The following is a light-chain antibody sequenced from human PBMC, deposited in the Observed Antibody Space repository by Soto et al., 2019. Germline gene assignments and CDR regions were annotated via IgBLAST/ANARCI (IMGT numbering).Light chain of an antibody. J-gene: IGLJ1*01. CDR1: SSNIGAGYD. CDR3: HVWDSSSDHYV. Sequence: QSVLTQPPSLSGAPGQRVTISCTGSSSNIGAGYDVHWYQQLPGTAPKLLIYGNTNRPSGVPDRFSGSRSGTSASLAITGLQAEDEADYYCHVWDSSSDHYVFGTGTKLTVL. CDR2: GNT. V-gene: IGLV1-40*01.